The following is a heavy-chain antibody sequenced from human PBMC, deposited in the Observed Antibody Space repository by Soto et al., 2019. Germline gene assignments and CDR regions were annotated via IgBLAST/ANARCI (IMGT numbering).Heavy chain of an antibody. J-gene: IGHJ5*02. V-gene: IGHV1-69*13. CDR1: GGTFSSYA. CDR3: ARAGVAYDSSGYYSFGFDP. D-gene: IGHD3-22*01. Sequence: SVKVSCKASGGTFSSYAISWVRQAPGQGLEWMGGIIPIFGTANYAQKFQGRVTITADESTSTAYMELSSLRSEDTAVYYCARAGVAYDSSGYYSFGFDPWGQGTLVTVSS. CDR2: IIPIFGTA.